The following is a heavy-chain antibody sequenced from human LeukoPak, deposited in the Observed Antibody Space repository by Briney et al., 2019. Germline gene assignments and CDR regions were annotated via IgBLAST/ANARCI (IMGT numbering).Heavy chain of an antibody. V-gene: IGHV3-23*01. Sequence: SGSGGSTYYADSVKRRFTISRDNSKNTLYLQMNSLRAEDTAVYYCAKRGDYVGWYYFDYWGQGTLVTVSS. CDR2: SGSGGST. D-gene: IGHD4-17*01. J-gene: IGHJ4*02. CDR3: AKRGDYVGWYYFDY.